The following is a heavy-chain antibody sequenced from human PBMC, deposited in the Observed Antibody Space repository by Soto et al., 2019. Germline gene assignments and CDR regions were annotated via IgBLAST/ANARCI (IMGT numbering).Heavy chain of an antibody. CDR2: IHSGDTT. J-gene: IGHJ4*02. D-gene: IGHD4-17*01. CDR3: ARIDYGDDY. V-gene: IGHV3-66*01. CDR1: GFTVSSNR. Sequence: EVQLVESGGGLVQPGGSLRLSCEASGFTVSSNRMSWVRQAPGKGLEWVSVIHSGDTTYYADSVKGRFTISRDNSKNTLFLQMNSLRVEDTGVYCCARIDYGDDYWGQGTLVTVSS.